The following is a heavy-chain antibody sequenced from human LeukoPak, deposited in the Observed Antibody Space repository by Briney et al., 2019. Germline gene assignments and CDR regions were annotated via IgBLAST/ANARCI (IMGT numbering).Heavy chain of an antibody. J-gene: IGHJ4*02. Sequence: ASVKVSCKASGYTFTSYGISWVRQAPGQGLEWMGWISAYNGKTNYAQKLQGRVTMTTDTSTSTTYMELRSLRSDDTAVYYCAREAYSSSSVPFDYWGQGTLVTVSS. V-gene: IGHV1-18*01. CDR1: GYTFTSYG. D-gene: IGHD6-6*01. CDR2: ISAYNGKT. CDR3: AREAYSSSSVPFDY.